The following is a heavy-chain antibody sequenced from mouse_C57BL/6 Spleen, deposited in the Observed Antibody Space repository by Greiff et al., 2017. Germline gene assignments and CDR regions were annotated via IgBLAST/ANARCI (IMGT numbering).Heavy chain of an antibody. CDR1: GYAFSSSW. CDR2: IYPGDGDT. J-gene: IGHJ1*03. Sequence: VQLQQSGPELVKPGASVKISCKASGYAFSSSWMNWVKQRPGKGLEWIGRIYPGDGDTNYNGKFKGKATLTADKSSSTAYMQLSSLTSEDSAVYFCARSAVVESWYFDVWGTGTTVTVSS. CDR3: ARSAVVESWYFDV. V-gene: IGHV1-82*01. D-gene: IGHD1-1*01.